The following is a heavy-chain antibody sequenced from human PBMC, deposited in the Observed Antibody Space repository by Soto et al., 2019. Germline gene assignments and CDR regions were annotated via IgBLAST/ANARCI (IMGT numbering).Heavy chain of an antibody. CDR3: AGLLRLADY. J-gene: IGHJ4*02. Sequence: PSETLSLTCAVYGGSLSGYYWSWIRQPPGKGLEWIGEINHSGSTNYNPSLKSRVTISVDTSKNQFSLKLSSVTAADTAVYYCAGLLRLADYWGQGTLVTVSS. V-gene: IGHV4-34*01. CDR1: GGSLSGYY. D-gene: IGHD3-10*01. CDR2: INHSGST.